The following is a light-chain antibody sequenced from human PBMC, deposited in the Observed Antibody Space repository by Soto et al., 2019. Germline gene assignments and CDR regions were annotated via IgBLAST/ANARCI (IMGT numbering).Light chain of an antibody. CDR3: GSYAGSSNV. CDR1: GYNY. CDR2: EVN. Sequence: GYNYVSWYQQHPGKAPKLMIYEVNNRPSGVPNRFSGSKSGNTASLTVAGLQAEDEADYYCGSYAGSSNVFGTGTKGTVL. J-gene: IGLJ1*01. V-gene: IGLV2-8*01.